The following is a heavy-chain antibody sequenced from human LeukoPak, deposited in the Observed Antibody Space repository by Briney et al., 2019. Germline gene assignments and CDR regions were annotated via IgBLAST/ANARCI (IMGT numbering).Heavy chain of an antibody. D-gene: IGHD4-17*01. CDR1: GFTFSDYY. CDR2: ISSSGSTI. V-gene: IGHV3-11*04. CDR3: AKDRSVTTTGTRDDY. J-gene: IGHJ4*02. Sequence: PGGSLRLSCAASGFTFSDYYMSWIRQAPGKGLEWVSYISSSGSTIYYADSVKGRFTISRDNAKNSLYLQMNSLRAEDTAVYYCAKDRSVTTTGTRDDYWGQGTLVTVSS.